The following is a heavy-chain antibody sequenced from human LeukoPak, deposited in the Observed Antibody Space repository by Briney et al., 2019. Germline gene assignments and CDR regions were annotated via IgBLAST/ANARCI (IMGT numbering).Heavy chain of an antibody. V-gene: IGHV1-69*05. CDR2: TTPIFGSA. CDR1: GGTFRNYA. CDR3: AGALFHYDSSGYDMDGYGF. J-gene: IGHJ3*01. D-gene: IGHD3-22*01. Sequence: GSSVKVSCKASGGTFRNYALNWVRQAPGKGLEWMGGTTPIFGSAEYAQEFQGRVTVTTDESTSTGYMEMSSLRSDDTAVYYCAGALFHYDSSGYDMDGYGFWGQGTMVTVSS.